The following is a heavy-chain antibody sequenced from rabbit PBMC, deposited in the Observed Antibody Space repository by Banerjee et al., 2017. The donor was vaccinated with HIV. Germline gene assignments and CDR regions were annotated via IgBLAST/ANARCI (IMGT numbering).Heavy chain of an antibody. Sequence: QSLEESGGDLVTPGASLTLTCTASGFDISGSHMCWVRQAPGKGLEWIACINTSSGNAVYASWAKGRFTISKTSSTTVTLQMTSLTAADTATYFCARDLAGVIGWNFNFWCPGTLVTVS. J-gene: IGHJ4*01. D-gene: IGHD4-1*01. CDR3: ARDLAGVIGWNFNF. CDR2: INTSSGNA. CDR1: GFDISGSH. V-gene: IGHV1S40*01.